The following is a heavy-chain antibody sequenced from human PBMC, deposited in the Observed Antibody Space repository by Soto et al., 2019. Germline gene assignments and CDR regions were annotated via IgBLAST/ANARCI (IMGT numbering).Heavy chain of an antibody. CDR3: ARDRGAVAGPGYYYYGMDV. CDR2: ISSSSSTI. Sequence: SGGSLRLSCAASGFTFSGYSMNWVRQAPGKGLEWVSYISSSSSTIYYADSVKGRFTISRDNAKNSLYLQMNSLRDEDTAVYYCARDRGAVAGPGYYYYGMDVWGQGTTVTVSS. D-gene: IGHD6-19*01. J-gene: IGHJ6*02. V-gene: IGHV3-48*02. CDR1: GFTFSGYS.